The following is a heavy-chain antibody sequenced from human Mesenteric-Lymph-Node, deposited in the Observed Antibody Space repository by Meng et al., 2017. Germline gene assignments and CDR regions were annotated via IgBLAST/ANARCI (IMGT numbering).Heavy chain of an antibody. D-gene: IGHD1-26*01. J-gene: IGHJ5*02. Sequence: GGSLRLSCAASGSTLSGYSMNWVRQAPGKGLEWVSSISSSSSYIYYADSVKGRFTISRDNAKNSLYLQMNSLGAEDTAVYYCVSSVGAPNWFDPWGQGTLVTVSS. CDR1: GSTLSGYS. V-gene: IGHV3-21*01. CDR2: ISSSSSYI. CDR3: VSSVGAPNWFDP.